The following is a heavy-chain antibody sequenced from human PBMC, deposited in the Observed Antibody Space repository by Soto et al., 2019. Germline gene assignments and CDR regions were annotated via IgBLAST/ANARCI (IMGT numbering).Heavy chain of an antibody. J-gene: IGHJ4*02. V-gene: IGHV3-23*01. Sequence: QLMESGGGLVQPGGSLRLSCAASGFIFSGYAMSWVRQAPGRGLEWVSAISGNGRSLYYADSMKGRFTISRDNPRNTLYLQMNSLSAEDTAVYYCAKRPETGFSTFDYWGQGILVTVSS. D-gene: IGHD3-9*01. CDR2: ISGNGRSL. CDR3: AKRPETGFSTFDY. CDR1: GFIFSGYA.